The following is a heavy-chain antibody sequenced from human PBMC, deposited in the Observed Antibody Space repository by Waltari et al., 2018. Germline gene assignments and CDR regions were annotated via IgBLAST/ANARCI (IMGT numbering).Heavy chain of an antibody. V-gene: IGHV3-30*02. J-gene: IGHJ4*02. CDR1: GFTFSTSG. CDR3: VKDDPVLHF. Sequence: QMQLVESGGGVVQPGGSLRLSCEASGFTFSTSGMHGVRQLPGRGLEWLALRKSDGNRIYYTDSVKGRFTISRDNSKNALYLQMNGLRAEDTAVYYCVKDDPVLHFWGQGTLVTVPS. CDR2: RKSDGNRI.